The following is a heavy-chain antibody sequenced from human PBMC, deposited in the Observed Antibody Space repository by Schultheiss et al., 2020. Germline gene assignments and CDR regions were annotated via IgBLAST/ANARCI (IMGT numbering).Heavy chain of an antibody. V-gene: IGHV5-51*01. D-gene: IGHD6-13*01. Sequence: GESLKISCKGSGYSFTSYWIGWVRQMPGKGLEWMGIIYPGDSHTRYSPSFQGQVTISADKSISTAYLQWSSLKASDTAMYYCARHPGAAAASYYYYGMDVWGQGTTVTVSS. J-gene: IGHJ6*02. CDR2: IYPGDSHT. CDR1: GYSFTSYW. CDR3: ARHPGAAAASYYYYGMDV.